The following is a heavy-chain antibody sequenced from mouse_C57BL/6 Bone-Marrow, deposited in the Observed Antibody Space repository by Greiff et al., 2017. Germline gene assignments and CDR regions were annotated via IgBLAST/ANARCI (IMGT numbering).Heavy chain of an antibody. J-gene: IGHJ2*01. CDR1: GYTFTSYW. CDR3: ARSVPLGRSFDY. V-gene: IGHV1-55*01. Sequence: QVQLQQPGAELVKPGASVKMSCKASGYTFTSYWITWVKQRPGQGLEWIGDIYPTSGRTNYNEKFKSKAILTVDTSSNTAYVQLSSLTSEDSAVFYCARSVPLGRSFDYWGQGTTLTVSS. CDR2: IYPTSGRT. D-gene: IGHD4-1*01.